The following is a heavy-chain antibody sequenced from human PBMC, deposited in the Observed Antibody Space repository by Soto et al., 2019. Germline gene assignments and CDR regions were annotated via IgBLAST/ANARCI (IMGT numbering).Heavy chain of an antibody. CDR1: GYTFTNYY. CDR3: ARGEWLSTFGMDL. D-gene: IGHD3-3*01. CDR2: INPTGGST. Sequence: ASVKVSCKAPGYTFTNYYMHWVRQAPGQGLEWVGIINPTGGSTTYAQKFQGRVTMTRDTSTSTVYMELSSLRSEDTAVYYCARGEWLSTFGMDLWGQGTTVTVSS. V-gene: IGHV1-46*01. J-gene: IGHJ6*02.